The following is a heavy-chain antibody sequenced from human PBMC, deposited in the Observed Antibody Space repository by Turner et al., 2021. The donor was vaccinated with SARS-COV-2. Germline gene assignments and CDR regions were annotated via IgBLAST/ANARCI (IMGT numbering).Heavy chain of an antibody. V-gene: IGHV3-33*01. CDR1: GFTSSSYG. CDR3: ARESLYGDYGGAFDI. D-gene: IGHD4-17*01. CDR2: IWFDGSNK. Sequence: QVQRVEAGGGVVPPGRALRPSCAAAGFTSSSYGMHWVRQAPGKGLEWVTVIWFDGSNKYYADSVKGRFTISRDNSKNTLYLKMNSLRAEDTALYYCARESLYGDYGGAFDIWGQGTMVTVSS. J-gene: IGHJ3*02.